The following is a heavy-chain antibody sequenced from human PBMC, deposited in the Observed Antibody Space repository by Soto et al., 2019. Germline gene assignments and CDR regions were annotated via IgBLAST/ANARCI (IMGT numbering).Heavy chain of an antibody. Sequence: LRLSCAASGFTFSSYWMHWVRQAPGKGLVWVSRINSDGSSTSYADSVKGRFTISRDNAKNTLYLQMNSLRAEDTAVYYCARGRSYYDSSGYYYDLDYWGQGTLVTVSS. CDR2: INSDGSST. V-gene: IGHV3-74*01. CDR1: GFTFSSYW. D-gene: IGHD3-22*01. J-gene: IGHJ4*02. CDR3: ARGRSYYDSSGYYYDLDY.